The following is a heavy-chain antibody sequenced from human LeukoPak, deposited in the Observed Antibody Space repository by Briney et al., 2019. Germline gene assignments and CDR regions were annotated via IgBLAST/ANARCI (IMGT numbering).Heavy chain of an antibody. CDR2: MYTGGGR. J-gene: IGHJ4*02. V-gene: IGHV3-66*01. Sequence: GALRLSCAASGFSVSNYYMSWVRQPPGKGLEWVSVMYTGGGRYYGDSVKGRFTISRDNSKNMVFLQMNSLRVEDTALYYCTRGQSYCGADCYSDWGQGTLVTVSS. CDR1: GFSVSNYY. CDR3: TRGQSYCGADCYSD. D-gene: IGHD2-21*02.